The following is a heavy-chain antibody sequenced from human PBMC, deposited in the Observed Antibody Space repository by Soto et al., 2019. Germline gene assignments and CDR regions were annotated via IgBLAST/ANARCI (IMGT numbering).Heavy chain of an antibody. CDR1: GFTFSSYA. Sequence: QVQLVESGGDVVQPGRSLRLSCAASGFTFSSYAMHWVRQAPGKGLEWVAVISYDGSSNVYADSVKGRLTVSRDNSKNTLYLQMNSLRPEDTAVYHCARGRSTYCGGDCYPHDYWGQGNLVTVSS. J-gene: IGHJ4*02. V-gene: IGHV3-30-3*01. CDR3: ARGRSTYCGGDCYPHDY. D-gene: IGHD2-21*02. CDR2: ISYDGSSN.